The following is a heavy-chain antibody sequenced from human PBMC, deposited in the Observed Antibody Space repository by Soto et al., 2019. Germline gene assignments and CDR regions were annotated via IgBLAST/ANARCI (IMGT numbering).Heavy chain of an antibody. CDR3: TRGNYYDSSVIGKVDY. CDR1: GFTFSSYW. Sequence: EVQLVESGGGLVQPGGSLRLSCAASGFTFSSYWMHWVRQAPGKGLVWVSRINSDGSSTSYADSVKGRFTISRDNAKNXLYLQMNSLRAEDTAVYYCTRGNYYDSSVIGKVDYWGQGTLVTVSS. CDR2: INSDGSST. V-gene: IGHV3-74*01. D-gene: IGHD3-22*01. J-gene: IGHJ4*02.